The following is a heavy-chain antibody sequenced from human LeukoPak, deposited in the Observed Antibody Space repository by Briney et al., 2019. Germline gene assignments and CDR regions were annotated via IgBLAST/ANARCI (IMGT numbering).Heavy chain of an antibody. J-gene: IGHJ3*02. CDR2: VNHSGST. CDR3: ARSMVRGVIADAFDI. Sequence: KPSETLSLTCAVYGGSFSGYYWSWIRQPPGKGLEWIGEVNHSGSTNYNPSLKSRVTISVDTSKNQFSLKLSSVTAADTAVYYCARSMVRGVIADAFDIWGQGTMVTVSS. CDR1: GGSFSGYY. D-gene: IGHD3-10*01. V-gene: IGHV4-34*01.